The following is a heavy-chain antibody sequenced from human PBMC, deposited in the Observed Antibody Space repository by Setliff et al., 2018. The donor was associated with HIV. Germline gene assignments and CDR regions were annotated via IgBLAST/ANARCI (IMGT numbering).Heavy chain of an antibody. CDR2: VIPIFDKT. CDR3: ARAPTLFGVEYYYYFGMDV. CDR1: GGTFSNYA. D-gene: IGHD3-3*01. J-gene: IGHJ6*02. Sequence: SVKVSCKSSGGTFSNYAFSWVRQAPAQGLEWMGGVIPIFDKTTYAQKFQGRVTITADEATNTVFMELSNLRSDDTAVYYCARAPTLFGVEYYYYFGMDVWGQGTTVTVSS. V-gene: IGHV1-69*13.